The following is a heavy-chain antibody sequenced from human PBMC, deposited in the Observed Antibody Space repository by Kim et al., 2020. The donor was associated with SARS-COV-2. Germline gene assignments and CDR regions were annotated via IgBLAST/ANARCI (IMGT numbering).Heavy chain of an antibody. CDR1: GYSFTSYW. V-gene: IGHV5-51*01. D-gene: IGHD2-21*02. J-gene: IGHJ3*02. CDR3: ARHGGFVVVTPWAFDI. CDR2: IYPGDSDT. Sequence: GESLKISCKGSGYSFTSYWIGWVRQMPGKGLEWMGIIYPGDSDTRYSPSFQGQVTISADKSISTAYLQWSSLKASDTAMYYCARHGGFVVVTPWAFDIWGQGTMVTVSS.